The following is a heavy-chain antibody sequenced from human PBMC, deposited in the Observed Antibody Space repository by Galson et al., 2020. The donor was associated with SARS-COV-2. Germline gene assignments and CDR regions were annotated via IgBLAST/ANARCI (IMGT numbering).Heavy chain of an antibody. CDR1: GFTFSVYW. V-gene: IGHV3-74*01. Sequence: ALHGESLKISCAASGFTFSVYWMYWVRQAPGKGPLWVSRTSRDGSDTIYADSVKGRFTVSRDNAKNTLSLEMNSLTAEDTAVYYCARDRGRPDSFDIWGQGTMVTVSS. J-gene: IGHJ3*02. CDR2: TSRDGSDT. CDR3: ARDRGRPDSFDI. D-gene: IGHD1-26*01.